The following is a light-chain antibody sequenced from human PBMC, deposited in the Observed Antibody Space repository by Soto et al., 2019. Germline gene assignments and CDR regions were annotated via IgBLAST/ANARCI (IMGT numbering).Light chain of an antibody. Sequence: QSVLTQHASVSVSPGQSITISCTGTSSDVGSYNFVSWYQQFPGEAPKLMIYEGSERPSGVSYRFSGSKSGNTASLTISGLQAEDEADYYCCSYAGSATWIFGGGTKVTVL. CDR1: SSDVGSYNF. V-gene: IGLV2-23*01. CDR2: EGS. J-gene: IGLJ2*01. CDR3: CSYAGSATWI.